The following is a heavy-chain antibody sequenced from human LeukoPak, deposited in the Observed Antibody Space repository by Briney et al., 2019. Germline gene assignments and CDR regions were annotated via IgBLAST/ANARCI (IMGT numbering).Heavy chain of an antibody. CDR3: ASPPGRPNGD. Sequence: PGGSLRLSCAASGFIFSNYPMQWVRQAPGKGLEWVATISYDGSSTYSAASVKGRFTISRDNSKNTLSLQMNSLRVEDTAMYYCASPPGRPNGDWGQGTLVTVSS. V-gene: IGHV3-30*04. CDR2: ISYDGSST. CDR1: GFIFSNYP. J-gene: IGHJ4*02. D-gene: IGHD7-27*01.